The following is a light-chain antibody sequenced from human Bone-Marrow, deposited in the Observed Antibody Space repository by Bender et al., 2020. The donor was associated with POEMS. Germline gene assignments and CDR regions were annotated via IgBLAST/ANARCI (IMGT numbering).Light chain of an antibody. J-gene: IGLJ3*02. CDR1: SSNIGNHG. Sequence: QSVVTQPPTLSEAPRQRVTISCSGSSSNIGNHGVNWYQQLPGEAPKLLIYYDDLLPSGVSDRFSGSKSGTSASLAISGLQSEDEADYYCASWDVNLGGVVFGGGTKLTVL. CDR2: YDD. CDR3: ASWDVNLGGVV. V-gene: IGLV1-36*01.